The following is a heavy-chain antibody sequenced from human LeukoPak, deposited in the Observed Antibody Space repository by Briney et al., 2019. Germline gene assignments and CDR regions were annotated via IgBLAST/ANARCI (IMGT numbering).Heavy chain of an antibody. CDR3: ARAYSSGWYFVDWFDP. CDR1: GGSISSYS. J-gene: IGHJ5*02. Sequence: SETLSLTCTVSGGSISSYSWSWIRQPPGKGLEWIGYIYFSGSTNYNPSLKSRVTISLDTSKNQFSLKLTSVTAADTAVYYCARAYSSGWYFVDWFDPWGQGTLVTVSS. D-gene: IGHD6-19*01. V-gene: IGHV4-59*08. CDR2: IYFSGST.